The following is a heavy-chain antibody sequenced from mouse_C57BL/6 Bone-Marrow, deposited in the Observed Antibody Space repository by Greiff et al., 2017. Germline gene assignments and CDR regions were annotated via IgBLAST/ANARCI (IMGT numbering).Heavy chain of an antibody. J-gene: IGHJ4*01. CDR3: ARGVWLRDAMDY. CDR1: GFTFSSYA. Sequence: EVQLVESGGGLVKPGGSLKLSCAASGFTFSSYAMSWVRQTPEKRLEWVATISDGGSYTYYPDNVKGRFTISRDNAKNNLYLQMSHLKSEDTAMYDCARGVWLRDAMDYWGQGTSVTVSS. V-gene: IGHV5-4*01. D-gene: IGHD2-2*01. CDR2: ISDGGSYT.